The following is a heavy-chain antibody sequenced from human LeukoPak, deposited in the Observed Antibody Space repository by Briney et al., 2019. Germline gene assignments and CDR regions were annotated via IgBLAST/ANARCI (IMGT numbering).Heavy chain of an antibody. V-gene: IGHV4-4*09. CDR1: GGSISSYY. CDR2: IYTSGST. D-gene: IGHD6-13*01. J-gene: IGHJ6*03. Sequence: TSETLSLTCTVSGGSISSYYWSWIRQPPGKGLEWIGYIYTSGSTNYNPSLKSRVTISVDTSKNQFSLKLSSATAADTAVYYCARLGGSSWTYYYYYMDVWGKGTTVTVSS. CDR3: ARLGGSSWTYYYYYMDV.